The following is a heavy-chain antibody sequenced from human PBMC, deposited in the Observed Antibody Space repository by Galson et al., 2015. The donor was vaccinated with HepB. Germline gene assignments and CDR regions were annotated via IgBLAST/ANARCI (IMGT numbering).Heavy chain of an antibody. Sequence: SLRLSCAASGFTFSGSAMHWVRQASGKGLEWVGRIRSKANSYATAYAASVKGRFTISRDDSKNTAYLQMNSLKTEDTAVYYCTRRGVAGPTDAFDIWGQGTMVTVSS. D-gene: IGHD6-19*01. V-gene: IGHV3-73*01. CDR3: TRRGVAGPTDAFDI. CDR2: IRSKANSYAT. CDR1: GFTFSGSA. J-gene: IGHJ3*02.